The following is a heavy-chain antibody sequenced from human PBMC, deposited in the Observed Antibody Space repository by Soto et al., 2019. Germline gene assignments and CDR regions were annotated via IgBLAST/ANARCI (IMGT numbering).Heavy chain of an antibody. Sequence: SVKVSCKASGGTFSSYAISWVRQAPGQGLEWMGGIIPIFGTANYAQKFQGRVTITADESTSTAYMELSSLRSEDTAVYYCARDRGADSSGYYPGAFDYWGQGTLVTVSS. J-gene: IGHJ4*02. CDR3: ARDRGADSSGYYPGAFDY. CDR1: GGTFSSYA. V-gene: IGHV1-69*13. D-gene: IGHD3-22*01. CDR2: IIPIFGTA.